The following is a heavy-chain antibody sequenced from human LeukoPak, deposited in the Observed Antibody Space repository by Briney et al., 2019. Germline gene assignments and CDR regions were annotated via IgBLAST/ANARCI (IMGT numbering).Heavy chain of an antibody. CDR1: GYTFTAHY. J-gene: IGHJ4*02. V-gene: IGHV1-2*02. CDR2: INPKSGAT. Sequence: ASVTVSCKASGYTFTAHYIHWVRQAPGQGLEWMGWINPKSGATNYAEKFQGRVTMTRDTSITTAYMELSGLRSDDTPVYYCARAPSGSYHDYWGRGTLVTVSS. CDR3: ARAPSGSYHDY. D-gene: IGHD3-16*02.